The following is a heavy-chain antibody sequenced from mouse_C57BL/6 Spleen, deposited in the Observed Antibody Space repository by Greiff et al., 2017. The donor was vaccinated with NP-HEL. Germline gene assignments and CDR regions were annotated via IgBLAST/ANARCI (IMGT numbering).Heavy chain of an antibody. V-gene: IGHV5-4*01. CDR2: ISDGGSYT. J-gene: IGHJ3*01. Sequence: EVQRVESGGGLVKPGGSLKLSCAASGFTFSSYAMSWVRQTPEKRLEWVATISDGGSYTYYPDNVKGRFTISRDNAKNNLYLQMSHLKSEDTAMYYCARALITSVVEGFAYWGQGTLVTVSA. D-gene: IGHD1-1*01. CDR3: ARALITSVVEGFAY. CDR1: GFTFSSYA.